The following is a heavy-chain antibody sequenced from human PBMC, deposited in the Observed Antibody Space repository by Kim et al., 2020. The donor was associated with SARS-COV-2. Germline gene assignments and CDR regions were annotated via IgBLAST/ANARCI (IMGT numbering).Heavy chain of an antibody. CDR1: GGSISSGGYY. CDR3: ASLGLNWNYVSYYYYGMDV. D-gene: IGHD1-7*01. V-gene: IGHV4-31*03. J-gene: IGHJ6*02. Sequence: SETLSLTCTVSGGSISSGGYYWSWIRQHPGKGLEWIGYIYYSGSTYYNPSLKSRVTISVDTSKNQFSLKLSSVTAADTAVYYCASLGLNWNYVSYYYYGMDVWGQGTTVTVSS. CDR2: IYYSGST.